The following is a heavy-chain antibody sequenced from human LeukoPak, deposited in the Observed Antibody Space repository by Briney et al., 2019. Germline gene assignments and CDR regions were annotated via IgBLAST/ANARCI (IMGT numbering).Heavy chain of an antibody. V-gene: IGHV4-59*12. CDR3: ARGVCSGGSCYTHYYYYYGMDV. CDR2: IYYSGST. CDR1: GGSISSYY. Sequence: SETLSLTCTVSGGSISSYYWSWTRQPPGKGLEWIGYIYYSGSTNYNPSLKSRVTISVDTSKNQFSLKLSSVTAADTAVYYCARGVCSGGSCYTHYYYYYGMDVWGQGTTVTVSS. D-gene: IGHD2-15*01. J-gene: IGHJ6*02.